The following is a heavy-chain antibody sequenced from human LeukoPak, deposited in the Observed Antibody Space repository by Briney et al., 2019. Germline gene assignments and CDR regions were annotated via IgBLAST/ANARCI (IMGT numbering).Heavy chain of an antibody. CDR3: ARSYYYDSSGYYLMFVGAFDI. D-gene: IGHD3-22*01. Sequence: PSETLSLTCTVSGGSISSSSYYWGWIRQPPGKGLEWIGSIYYSGSTYYNPSLKSRLTISVDTSKNQFSLKLSSVTAADTAVYYCARSYYYDSSGYYLMFVGAFDIWGQGTMVTVSS. V-gene: IGHV4-39*01. J-gene: IGHJ3*02. CDR1: GGSISSSSYY. CDR2: IYYSGST.